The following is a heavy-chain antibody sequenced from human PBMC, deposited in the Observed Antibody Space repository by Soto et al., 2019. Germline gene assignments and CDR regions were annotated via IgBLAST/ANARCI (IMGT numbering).Heavy chain of an antibody. J-gene: IGHJ4*02. CDR2: INHSGST. CDR1: GGSFSGYY. Sequence: SETLSLTCAVYGGSFSGYYWSWIRQPPGKGLEWIGGINHSGSTNYNPSLRSRVTISVGTSKNQFSLKLSSVTAADTAVYYCARRCTNGVCYLNYFDYWGQGTLVTVSS. V-gene: IGHV4-34*01. D-gene: IGHD2-8*01. CDR3: ARRCTNGVCYLNYFDY.